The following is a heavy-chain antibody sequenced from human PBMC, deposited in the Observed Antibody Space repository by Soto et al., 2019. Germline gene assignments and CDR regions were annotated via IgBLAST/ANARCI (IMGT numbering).Heavy chain of an antibody. CDR2: IDPSDSYT. CDR1: GYSFTNYW. J-gene: IGHJ6*02. V-gene: IGHV5-10-1*01. CDR3: ARLGSGWRPSDFYYYVMDV. Sequence: PGESLQISCKGSGYSFTNYWISWVRQMPGKGLEWMGRIDPSDSYTNYSPSFQGHVTISADKSISTAYLQWSSLQASDTAMFYCARLGSGWRPSDFYYYVMDVWGQGTTVTVSS. D-gene: IGHD6-19*01.